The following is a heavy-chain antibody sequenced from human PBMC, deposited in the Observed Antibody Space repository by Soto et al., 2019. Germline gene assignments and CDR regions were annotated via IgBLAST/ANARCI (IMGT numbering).Heavy chain of an antibody. D-gene: IGHD5-12*01. J-gene: IGHJ6*02. CDR3: AKDLRWLQNYYYYYGMDV. V-gene: IGHV3-30*18. CDR1: GFTFSSYG. CDR2: ISYDGSNK. Sequence: PGGSLRLSCAASGFTFSSYGMHWVRQAPGKGLEWVAVISYDGSNKYYADSVKGRFTISRDNSKNTLYLQMNSLRAEDTAVYYCAKDLRWLQNYYYYYGMDVWGQGTTVTVSS.